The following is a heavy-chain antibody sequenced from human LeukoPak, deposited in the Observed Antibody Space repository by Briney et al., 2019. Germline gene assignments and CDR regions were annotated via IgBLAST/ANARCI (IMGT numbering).Heavy chain of an antibody. V-gene: IGHV3-23*01. CDR2: IKSSYST. CDR3: ARGYGSGSFNELEF. D-gene: IGHD3-10*01. J-gene: IGHJ4*02. CDR1: GFTFSSYA. Sequence: GGSLRLSCAASGFTFSSYALSWVRQAPGKGLEWVSGIKSSYSTYNADSVKGRFTISRDNSKNTLHLQMNSLRAEDTAVHYCARGYGSGSFNELEFWGQGTLVTVSS.